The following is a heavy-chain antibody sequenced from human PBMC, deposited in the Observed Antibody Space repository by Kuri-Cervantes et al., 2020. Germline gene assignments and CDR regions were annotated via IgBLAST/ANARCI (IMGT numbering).Heavy chain of an antibody. CDR3: ARDLRGGSYFDY. J-gene: IGHJ4*03. CDR2: IYYSGST. D-gene: IGHD2-15*01. V-gene: IGHV4-61*01. Sequence: GSLRLSCTVSGGSVSRGSYYWSWIRQPPGKGLEWIGYIYYSGSTNYNPSLKSRVTISVDKSKNQFSLKLSSVTAADTAVYYCARDLRGGSYFDYWGQGTMVTVSS. CDR1: GGSVSRGSYY.